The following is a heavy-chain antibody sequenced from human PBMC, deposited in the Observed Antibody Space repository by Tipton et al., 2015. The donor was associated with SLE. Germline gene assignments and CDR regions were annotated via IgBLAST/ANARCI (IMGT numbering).Heavy chain of an antibody. D-gene: IGHD4/OR15-4a*01. CDR1: VGPLTSGRYY. Sequence: LRLSCTVSVGPLTSGRYYWSWIRQPAGKGLEWIGHIYTTGSTNYSPSLKSRVTISFDTSETQFSLKLASVTIADTAVYYCARVSSGTNYAIESWGPGNLVTVSA. V-gene: IGHV4-61*09. J-gene: IGHJ4*02. CDR3: ARVSSGTNYAIES. CDR2: IYTTGST.